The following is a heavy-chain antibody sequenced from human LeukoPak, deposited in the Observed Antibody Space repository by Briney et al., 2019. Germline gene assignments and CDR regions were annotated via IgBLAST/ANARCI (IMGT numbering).Heavy chain of an antibody. Sequence: GASVKVSCKASGYTITKYGVNWVRQVPGQGLEWLGRINTNSERATFAQDFRGRFVISLDTSVSTVYLQINGLKSDDTAIYYCARDLSQGWMVQGDDPFDIWGQGTMVTVSS. D-gene: IGHD6-19*01. J-gene: IGHJ3*02. CDR1: GYTITKYG. CDR3: ARDLSQGWMVQGDDPFDI. V-gene: IGHV7-4-1*02. CDR2: INTNSERA.